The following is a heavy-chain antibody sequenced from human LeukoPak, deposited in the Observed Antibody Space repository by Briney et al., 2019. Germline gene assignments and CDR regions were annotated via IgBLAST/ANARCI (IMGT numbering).Heavy chain of an antibody. Sequence: ASVKVSCKASGYTFTSYYMHWVRQAPGQGLEWMGIINPSGGSTNYAQKFQGSVTMTRDTSTSTVYMELSSLRSEDTAVYYCARDGSGSYPDYWGQGTLVTVSS. CDR2: INPSGGST. D-gene: IGHD1-26*01. CDR1: GYTFTSYY. J-gene: IGHJ4*02. V-gene: IGHV1-46*01. CDR3: ARDGSGSYPDY.